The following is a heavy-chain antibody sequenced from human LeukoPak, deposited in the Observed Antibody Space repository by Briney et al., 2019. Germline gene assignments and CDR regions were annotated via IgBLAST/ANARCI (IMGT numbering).Heavy chain of an antibody. CDR3: ARSGVFTGYDAFDI. J-gene: IGHJ3*02. CDR1: GGPINISY. Sequence: PSETLSLTRTVSGGPINISYWSWIRQPPGKGLEWIGYIYYRGSTNYNPSLKSRVTISVDTSKNQYSLKLSSVTAADTAVYYCARSGVFTGYDAFDIWGQGTRVTVSS. V-gene: IGHV4-59*08. CDR2: IYYRGST. D-gene: IGHD6-13*01.